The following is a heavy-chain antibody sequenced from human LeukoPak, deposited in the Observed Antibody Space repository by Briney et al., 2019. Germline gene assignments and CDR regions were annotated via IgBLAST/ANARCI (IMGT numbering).Heavy chain of an antibody. CDR1: GGSISSYF. J-gene: IGHJ3*02. D-gene: IGHD6-25*01. CDR3: ASARLGSGLEGAFDI. CDR2: IYYSGST. V-gene: IGHV4-59*01. Sequence: ASETLSLTCTVSGGSISSYFWSWIRQPPGKGLEWIGYIYYSGSTNYNPSLKSRVTISVDTSKNQFSPKLSSVTAADTAVYYCASARLGSGLEGAFDIWGQGTMVTVSS.